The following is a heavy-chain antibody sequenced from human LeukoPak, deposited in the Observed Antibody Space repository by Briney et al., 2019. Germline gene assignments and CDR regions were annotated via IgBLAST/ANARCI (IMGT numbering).Heavy chain of an antibody. V-gene: IGHV3-48*01. CDR3: ARAKPPDF. CDR2: ISGSSTTI. CDR1: GFIFSSYS. J-gene: IGHJ4*02. Sequence: GGSLRLSCAASGFIFSSYSMNWVRQAPGKGLEWVSYISGSSTTIYYTDSVKGRFTVFRDNAKNSLYLQMNSLRAEDTAVYYCARAKPPDFWGQGTLVTVSS.